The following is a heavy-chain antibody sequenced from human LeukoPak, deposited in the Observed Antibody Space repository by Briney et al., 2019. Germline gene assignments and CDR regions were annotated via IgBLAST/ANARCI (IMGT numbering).Heavy chain of an antibody. CDR3: ARGRSRSYPDY. V-gene: IGHV4-59*01. Sequence: SETLSLTCTVSGGSISSYYWCWIRQPPGEGPEWIGYIHYSGSPTYNTARKSRVTISVDTSKNQFSLKLSSVTAADTAVYYCARGRSRSYPDYWGQATLVSVSS. CDR1: GGSISSYY. J-gene: IGHJ4*02. D-gene: IGHD1-26*01. CDR2: IHYSGSP.